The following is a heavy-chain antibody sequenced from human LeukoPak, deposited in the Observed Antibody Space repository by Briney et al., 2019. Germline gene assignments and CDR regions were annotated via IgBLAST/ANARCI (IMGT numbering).Heavy chain of an antibody. CDR2: TSGSGGNS. D-gene: IGHD2/OR15-2a*01. CDR1: GFTFTSYA. V-gene: IGHV3-23*01. J-gene: IGHJ4*02. Sequence: PGGSLRLSCAASGFTFTSYAMNWVRQAPGKGLEWVSSTSGSGGNSNYADSVKGRFTISRDNSKNTLYLQMNSLRAEDTAVYYCAKGLVILFTTCSDYWGQGTLVTVSS. CDR3: AKGLVILFTTCSDY.